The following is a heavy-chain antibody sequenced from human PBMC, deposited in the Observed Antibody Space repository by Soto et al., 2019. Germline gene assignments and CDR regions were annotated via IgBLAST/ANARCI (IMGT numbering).Heavy chain of an antibody. D-gene: IGHD2-21*02. CDR3: ARDVSVSGDLGWFDS. Sequence: ASVKVSCKASGYTSIGYYIHLVRQAPGQGLEWMGWINPNSGGTNYAQKFQGRVTMTRDTSISTAYMELSRLRSDDTAVYYCARDVSVSGDLGWFDSWGQGTLVTVSS. CDR1: GYTSIGYY. CDR2: INPNSGGT. V-gene: IGHV1-2*02. J-gene: IGHJ5*01.